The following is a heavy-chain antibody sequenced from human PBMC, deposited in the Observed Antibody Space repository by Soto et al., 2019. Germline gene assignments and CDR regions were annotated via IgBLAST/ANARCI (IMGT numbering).Heavy chain of an antibody. CDR3: AKGRTFFDF. V-gene: IGHV3-23*01. Sequence: EVNLLESGGGLVQHGGSLRLSCAASGFAFSDYAMTWVRQAPGKGLEWVSDISDGDGATHYADSVKGRFTISRDDSKNTLYWQMDSLRAEDAAVYYCAKGRTFFDFWGQGTLVTVYS. CDR2: ISDGDGAT. J-gene: IGHJ4*02. CDR1: GFAFSDYA. D-gene: IGHD3-16*01.